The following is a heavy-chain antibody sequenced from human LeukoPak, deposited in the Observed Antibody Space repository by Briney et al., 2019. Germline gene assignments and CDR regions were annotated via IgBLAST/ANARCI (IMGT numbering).Heavy chain of an antibody. CDR2: INHSGST. Sequence: SETLSLTCAVYGGSFSGYYWSWIRQPPGKGLEWIGEINHSGSTNYNPSLKSRVTISVDTSKNQFSLKLSSVTAADTAVYYCARSPIYDSSGYTHRGLFDYWGQGTLVTVSS. J-gene: IGHJ4*02. V-gene: IGHV4-34*01. CDR1: GGSFSGYY. CDR3: ARSPIYDSSGYTHRGLFDY. D-gene: IGHD3-22*01.